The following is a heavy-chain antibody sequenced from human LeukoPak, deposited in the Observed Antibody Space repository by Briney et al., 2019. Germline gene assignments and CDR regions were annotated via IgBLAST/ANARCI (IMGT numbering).Heavy chain of an antibody. CDR2: IRSKAYGGTT. J-gene: IGHJ4*02. CDR1: GFTSGDYA. V-gene: IGHV3-49*03. D-gene: IGHD2-2*02. CDR3: TRGRVVVVVPAAIPHYFDY. Sequence: GGSLRLSCTASGFTSGDYAMSWFRQAPGKGLEWVGFIRSKAYGGTTEYAASVKGRFTISRDDSKSIAYLQMNSLKTEDTAVYYCTRGRVVVVVPAAIPHYFDYWDQGTLVTVSS.